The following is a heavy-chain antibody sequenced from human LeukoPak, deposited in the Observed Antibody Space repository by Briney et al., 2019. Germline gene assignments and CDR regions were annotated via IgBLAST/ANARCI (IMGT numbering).Heavy chain of an antibody. Sequence: SEILSLTCTVSGGSISSGSYLWGCIRQSPGKGLEWIGSISYSGSTYYNPSLKTRVTVSVDTSKNQFSLKVTSVTAADTAVYYCARWVGNRNWFDPWGQGTLVTVSS. CDR2: ISYSGST. V-gene: IGHV4-39*07. D-gene: IGHD1-26*01. CDR1: GGSISSGSYL. CDR3: ARWVGNRNWFDP. J-gene: IGHJ5*02.